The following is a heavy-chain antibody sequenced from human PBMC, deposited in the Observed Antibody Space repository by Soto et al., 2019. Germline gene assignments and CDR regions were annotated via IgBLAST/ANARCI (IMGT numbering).Heavy chain of an antibody. D-gene: IGHD6-13*01. Sequence: GASVKVSCKTSGGTFRRHASNWVRQAPGQGLEWMGGILPLFGPTNYAQKFKGRVTISADASTSTAYMELSSLTSEDAAVYYCARAAIHGSSWYFWFDPWGQGTLVTVSS. CDR2: ILPLFGPT. CDR3: ARAAIHGSSWYFWFDP. CDR1: GGTFRRHA. V-gene: IGHV1-69*13. J-gene: IGHJ5*02.